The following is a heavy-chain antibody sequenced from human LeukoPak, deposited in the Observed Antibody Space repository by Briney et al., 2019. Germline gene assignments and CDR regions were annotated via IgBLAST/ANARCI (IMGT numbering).Heavy chain of an antibody. D-gene: IGHD2-15*01. CDR3: AKARYPLPSNFDY. CDR1: GFDFSSYA. Sequence: PGGSLRLSCAASGFDFSSYAMTWVRQAPGKGLEWVSGMSGSGVSTYYADSVRGRFTISRDNSKNTLYLQMNSLRAEDTAIYYCAKARYPLPSNFDYWGQGTLVTVSS. V-gene: IGHV3-23*01. J-gene: IGHJ4*02. CDR2: MSGSGVST.